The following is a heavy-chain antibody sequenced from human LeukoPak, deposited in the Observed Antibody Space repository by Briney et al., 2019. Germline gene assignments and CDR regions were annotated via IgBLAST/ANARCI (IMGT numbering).Heavy chain of an antibody. CDR1: GGSFSGYY. Sequence: SETLSLTCAVYGGSFSGYYWSWIRQPPGKGLEWIGEINHSGSTNCNPSLKSRVTISVDTSKNQFSLKLSSVTAADTAVYYCASPNYYDSSGYFWGQGTMVTVSS. D-gene: IGHD3-22*01. CDR2: INHSGST. V-gene: IGHV4-34*01. J-gene: IGHJ3*01. CDR3: ASPNYYDSSGYF.